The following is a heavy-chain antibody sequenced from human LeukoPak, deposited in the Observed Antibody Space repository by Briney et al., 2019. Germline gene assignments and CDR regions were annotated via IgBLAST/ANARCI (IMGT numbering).Heavy chain of an antibody. Sequence: SGGSLKLSCAASGFTFSGSAMHWVRQASGKGLEWVGRIRSKANTYATAYAASVKGRFTVSRDDSKNTAFLQMNSLKTEDTAVYYCTTNTRDFGDYSSYYGVDVWGLGTKITVSS. J-gene: IGHJ6*02. V-gene: IGHV3-73*01. CDR3: TTNTRDFGDYSSYYGVDV. CDR2: IRSKANTYAT. D-gene: IGHD4-17*01. CDR1: GFTFSGSA.